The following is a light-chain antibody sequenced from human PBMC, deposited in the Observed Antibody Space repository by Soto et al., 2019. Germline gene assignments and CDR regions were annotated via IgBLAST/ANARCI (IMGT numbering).Light chain of an antibody. V-gene: IGLV2-14*03. Sequence: QSVLTQPASVSGSPGQSITISCTGTSSDIGGYNFVSWYQQHPGRAPKLIIYEVSNRPSGVSDRFSGSKSGNTASLTISGLQTEDEADYYCSSFTTSSSLVVFGGGTKLTAL. CDR2: EVS. J-gene: IGLJ2*01. CDR1: SSDIGGYNF. CDR3: SSFTTSSSLVV.